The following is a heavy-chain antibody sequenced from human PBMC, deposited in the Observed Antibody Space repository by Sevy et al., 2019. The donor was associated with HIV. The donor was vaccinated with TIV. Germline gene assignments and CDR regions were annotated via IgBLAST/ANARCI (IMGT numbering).Heavy chain of an antibody. CDR3: ARDNNSAMVTPFDF. Sequence: GGSLRLSCVASGFTVSNYWMNWVRQAPGMGLEWVAKIKEDGKETYYVDSVKRRFTIPRDNAKNSLYLQMTSLRAEDTAVYYCARDNNSAMVTPFDFWGQGTLVTVSS. V-gene: IGHV3-7*03. CDR2: IKEDGKET. J-gene: IGHJ4*02. CDR1: GFTVSNYW. D-gene: IGHD5-18*01.